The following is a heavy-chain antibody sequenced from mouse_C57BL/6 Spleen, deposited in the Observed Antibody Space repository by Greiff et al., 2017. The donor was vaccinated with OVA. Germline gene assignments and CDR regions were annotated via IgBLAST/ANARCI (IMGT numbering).Heavy chain of an antibody. CDR3: ARDRYGSSLDY. CDR1: GFTFSSYA. J-gene: IGHJ2*01. CDR2: ISDGGSYT. D-gene: IGHD1-1*01. V-gene: IGHV5-4*01. Sequence: EVKVVESGGGLVKPGGSLKLSCAASGFTFSSYAMSWVRQTPEKRLEWVATISDGGSYTYYPDNVKGRFTISRDNAKNNLYLQMSHLKSEDTAMYYCARDRYGSSLDYWGQGTTLTVSS.